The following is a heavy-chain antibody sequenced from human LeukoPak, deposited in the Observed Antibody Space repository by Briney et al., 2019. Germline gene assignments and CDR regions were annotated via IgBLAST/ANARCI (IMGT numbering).Heavy chain of an antibody. J-gene: IGHJ4*02. V-gene: IGHV3-21*01. D-gene: IGHD1-26*01. CDR3: ARDYGSYSDFDY. CDR2: ISSSSSYI. CDR1: GFTFSSYS. Sequence: GGSLRLSCAASGFTFSSYSMNWVRQAPGKGLEWVSSISSSSSYITYADSVKGRFTISRDNAKNSLYLQMNSLRAEDTAVYYCARDYGSYSDFDYWGQGTLVTVSS.